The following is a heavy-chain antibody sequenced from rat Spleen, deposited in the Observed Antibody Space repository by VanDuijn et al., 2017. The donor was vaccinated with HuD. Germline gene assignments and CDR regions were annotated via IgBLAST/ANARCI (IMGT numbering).Heavy chain of an antibody. V-gene: IGHV5-20*01. Sequence: EVQLVESGGGLVQPGRSLKLSCAVSGFTSTSFPVAWVRQAPTKGLEWVASINYDGSSTYYRDSAKGRFAISRNNAKSTLSLQMDSLTSEDTATYYCTTYSNWFPYWGQGTLVTVSS. CDR2: INYDGSST. CDR1: GFTSTSFP. J-gene: IGHJ3*01. CDR3: TTYSNWFPY.